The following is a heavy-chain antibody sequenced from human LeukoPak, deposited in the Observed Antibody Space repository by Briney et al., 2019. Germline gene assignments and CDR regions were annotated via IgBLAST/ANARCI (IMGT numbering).Heavy chain of an antibody. Sequence: QAGGSLRLSCAASGFTFSSYAMSWVRQAPGKGLEWVSAISGSGGSTYYADSVKGRFTISRDNSKNTLYLQMNSLRAEDTAVYYCASRVLTSRVVPAGYYYGMDVWGQGTTVTVSS. J-gene: IGHJ6*02. D-gene: IGHD2-2*01. CDR1: GFTFSSYA. CDR2: ISGSGGST. V-gene: IGHV3-23*01. CDR3: ASRVLTSRVVPAGYYYGMDV.